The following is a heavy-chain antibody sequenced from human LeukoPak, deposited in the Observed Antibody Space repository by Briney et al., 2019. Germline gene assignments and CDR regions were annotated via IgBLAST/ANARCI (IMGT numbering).Heavy chain of an antibody. CDR1: GFTFSSYG. CDR2: ISYDGSNK. J-gene: IGHJ4*02. CDR3: AKDGPYYFDY. V-gene: IGHV3-30*18. Sequence: GRSLRLSCAASGFTFSSYGMQWVRQAPGKGLEWVAVISYDGSNKYYADSVKGRFTISRDNSKNTLYLQMNSLRAEDTAVYYCAKDGPYYFDYWGQGTLVIVSS.